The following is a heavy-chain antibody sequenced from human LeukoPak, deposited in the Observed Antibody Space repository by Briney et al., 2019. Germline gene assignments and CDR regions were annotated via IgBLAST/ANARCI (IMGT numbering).Heavy chain of an antibody. CDR2: IYSGGST. CDR3: ARDDPSSGWYGWFDP. J-gene: IGHJ5*02. D-gene: IGHD6-19*01. V-gene: IGHV3-53*01. CDR1: GFTVSSNY. Sequence: GGFLRLSCATSGFTVSSNYMSWVRQAPGKGLEWVSVIYSGGSTYYADSVKGRFTISRDNSKNTLYLQMNSLRAEDTAVYYCARDDPSSGWYGWFDPWGQGTLVTVSS.